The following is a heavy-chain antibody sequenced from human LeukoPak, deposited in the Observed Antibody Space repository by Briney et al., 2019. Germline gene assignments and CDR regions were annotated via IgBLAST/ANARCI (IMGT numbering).Heavy chain of an antibody. CDR2: IYSGDRT. V-gene: IGHV3-53*01. Sequence: GGSLRLSCEVSGLSVRGSYMSWVRQAPGKGLEWVSVIYSGDRTYYADSVKGRFTISRDTSKNTLYLQMNNLRADDTAMYYCTRDLTGTTWSENDYWGQGTLVTVSS. CDR1: GLSVRGSY. CDR3: TRDLTGTTWSENDY. J-gene: IGHJ4*02. D-gene: IGHD6-13*01.